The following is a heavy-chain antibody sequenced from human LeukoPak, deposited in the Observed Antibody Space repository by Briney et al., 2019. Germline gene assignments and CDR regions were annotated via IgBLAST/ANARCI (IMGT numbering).Heavy chain of an antibody. Sequence: SETLSLTCAVSGYSISSGYYWDWIRQPPGKGLEWIGSIYHSGSTYYNPSLKSRVTISVDTSKNQFSLKLSSVTAADTAMYYCARNIVVVPTVTGAFDVWGQGTMVTVSS. CDR1: GYSISSGYY. D-gene: IGHD2-2*01. J-gene: IGHJ3*01. V-gene: IGHV4-38-2*01. CDR3: ARNIVVVPTVTGAFDV. CDR2: IYHSGST.